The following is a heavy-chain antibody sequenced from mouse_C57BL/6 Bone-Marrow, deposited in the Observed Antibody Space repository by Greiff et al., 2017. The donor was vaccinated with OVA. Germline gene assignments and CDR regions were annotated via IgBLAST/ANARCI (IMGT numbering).Heavy chain of an antibody. CDR3: TEDYGSSYVRFAY. CDR1: GFTFSNYW. V-gene: IGHV6-3*01. J-gene: IGHJ3*01. Sequence: EVKLVESGGGLVQPGGSMKLSCVASGFTFSNYWMNWVRQSPEKGLEWVAQIRLKSDNYATHYAESVKGRFTISRDDSKSSVYLQMNNLRAEDTGIYYCTEDYGSSYVRFAYWGQGTLVTVSA. CDR2: IRLKSDNYAT. D-gene: IGHD1-1*01.